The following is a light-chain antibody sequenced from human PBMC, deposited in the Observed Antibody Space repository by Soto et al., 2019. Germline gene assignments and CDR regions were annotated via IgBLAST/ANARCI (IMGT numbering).Light chain of an antibody. CDR1: QSISSW. J-gene: IGKJ1*01. CDR2: KAS. CDR3: QQYNSYSGT. Sequence: DFQMTQSPSTLPASVGDRVTITCRASQSISSWLAWYQQKPGKAPKLLIYKASSLESGVPSRLSGSGSGTEFTLTISSLQPDDFATYYCQQYNSYSGTFGQGTKVDIK. V-gene: IGKV1-5*03.